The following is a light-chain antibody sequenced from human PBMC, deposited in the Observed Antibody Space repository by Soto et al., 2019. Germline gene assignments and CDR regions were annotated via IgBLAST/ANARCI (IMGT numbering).Light chain of an antibody. CDR2: AAS. V-gene: IGKV1-39*01. Sequence: DIQMTQSPSSLSASVGDRVTITCRASQSISSYLNWYQQKPGKAPKLLIYAASSLQSGVPSRFSGSRSGTDLSLTISSLQPDDFATDYWHQSYSTPRAFGQGTKVEIK. CDR1: QSISSY. CDR3: HQSYSTPRA. J-gene: IGKJ1*01.